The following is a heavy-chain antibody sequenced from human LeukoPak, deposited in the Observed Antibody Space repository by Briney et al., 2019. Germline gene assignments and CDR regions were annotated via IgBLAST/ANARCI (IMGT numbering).Heavy chain of an antibody. CDR3: ARGHMVRGAITDDH. Sequence: ASVKVSCKASGYTFTSYDINRVRQATGQGLEWMGWMNPNSGNTGYAQKFLGRVTMTRNTSISTAYMELSSLRSEDTAVYYCARGHMVRGAITDDHWGQGTLVTVSS. D-gene: IGHD3-10*01. J-gene: IGHJ5*02. V-gene: IGHV1-8*01. CDR1: GYTFTSYD. CDR2: MNPNSGNT.